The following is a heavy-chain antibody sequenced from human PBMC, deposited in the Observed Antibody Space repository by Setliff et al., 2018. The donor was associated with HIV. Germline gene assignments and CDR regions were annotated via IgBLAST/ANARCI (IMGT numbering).Heavy chain of an antibody. Sequence: SETLSLTCIVSRGPISRFYWSWIRQPPGKGLEWIGYIYYTGTTNYNPSPKSRVTISVDTSKNQLSLKLSSVTAADTAVYYCARDRPPSTVDMLGAFDRWGQGTMVTVSS. CDR1: RGPISRFY. J-gene: IGHJ3*02. CDR3: ARDRPPSTVDMLGAFDR. D-gene: IGHD4-17*01. CDR2: IYYTGTT. V-gene: IGHV4-59*12.